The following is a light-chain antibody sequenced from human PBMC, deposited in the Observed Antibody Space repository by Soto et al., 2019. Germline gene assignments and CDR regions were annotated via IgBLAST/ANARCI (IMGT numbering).Light chain of an antibody. CDR1: QSVSSN. V-gene: IGKV3-15*01. CDR3: QRYNNWPPAIT. J-gene: IGKJ3*01. CDR2: GAS. Sequence: EIVMTQSPSTLSVSPGERATLSCRASQSVSSNLAWYQQKPGQAPRLLIYGASTRATGIPARFSGSGSATEFTLTISSLQSEDFAVYYCQRYNNWPPAITFGPGTKVDIK.